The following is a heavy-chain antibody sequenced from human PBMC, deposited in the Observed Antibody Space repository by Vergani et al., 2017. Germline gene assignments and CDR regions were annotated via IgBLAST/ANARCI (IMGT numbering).Heavy chain of an antibody. CDR3: AIVKTETNGHLYCYYYMDV. J-gene: IGHJ6*03. Sequence: QVQLQQWGGGLLQPSETLSLTCVVYGGSFTSYHWTWIRQSPGEGLEWVGDIDHTGRADYNPSLNSRLTMSVDKSRNQFFLTLNSVTATDTAIYFCAIVKTETNGHLYCYYYMDVWGQGTAVTVS. D-gene: IGHD2-8*01. V-gene: IGHV4-34*01. CDR1: GGSFTSYH. CDR2: IDHTGRA.